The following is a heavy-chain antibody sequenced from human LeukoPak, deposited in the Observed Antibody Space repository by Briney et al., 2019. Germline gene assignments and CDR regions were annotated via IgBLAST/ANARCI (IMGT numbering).Heavy chain of an antibody. D-gene: IGHD1-14*01. Sequence: GASVKVSCKTSGYTFTAYYVHWVRQAPGQGLEWMGWINPNTGDTHYAQNFQDRVAMTRDTSISTAYLDLSSLKSDDTAVYYCVPTNSFHYFFDYWGQGTLVTVSS. V-gene: IGHV1-2*02. CDR2: INPNTGDT. CDR3: VPTNSFHYFFDY. J-gene: IGHJ4*02. CDR1: GYTFTAYY.